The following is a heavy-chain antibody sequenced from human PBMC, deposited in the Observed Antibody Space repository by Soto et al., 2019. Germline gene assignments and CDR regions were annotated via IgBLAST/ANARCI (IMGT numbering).Heavy chain of an antibody. Sequence: ASVXVSCKASGYTFTGYYMHWVRQAPGQGLEWMGWINPNSGGTNYAQKFQGWVTMTRDTSISTAYMELSRLRSDDTAVYYCARVLTAAGFPFDYWGQGTLVTLSS. CDR1: GYTFTGYY. D-gene: IGHD6-13*01. J-gene: IGHJ4*02. V-gene: IGHV1-2*04. CDR2: INPNSGGT. CDR3: ARVLTAAGFPFDY.